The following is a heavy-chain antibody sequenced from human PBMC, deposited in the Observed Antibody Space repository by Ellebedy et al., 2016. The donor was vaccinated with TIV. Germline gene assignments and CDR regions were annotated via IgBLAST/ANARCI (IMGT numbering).Heavy chain of an antibody. D-gene: IGHD6-13*01. CDR3: ATARRDPLYYGVDV. CDR1: GGSISSRTRY. Sequence: MPSETLSLTCTVSGGSISSRTRYWGWFRQTPEKGLEWIGTVYFTGTTYYNPSLSSRITISADTSNNKFSLKLTSVTAADTAVYYCATARRDPLYYGVDVWGRGTTVTVSS. J-gene: IGHJ6*02. V-gene: IGHV4-39*01. CDR2: VYFTGTT.